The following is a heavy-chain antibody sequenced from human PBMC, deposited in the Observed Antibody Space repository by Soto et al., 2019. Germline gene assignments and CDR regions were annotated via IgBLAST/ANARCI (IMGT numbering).Heavy chain of an antibody. D-gene: IGHD2-21*01. V-gene: IGHV1-69*06. CDR3: AHDSSRWRWLPDV. CDR1: LGTWSRYA. Sequence: SVKGCCKAALGTWSRYAIGWVREAPGQGLEWMGGIIPIFGTANYAQKFQCRVTITADTSRNQVVRTMTRMEPVDTATYYCAHDSSRWRWLPDVWGQGTTVTVSS. CDR2: IIPIFGTA. J-gene: IGHJ6*02.